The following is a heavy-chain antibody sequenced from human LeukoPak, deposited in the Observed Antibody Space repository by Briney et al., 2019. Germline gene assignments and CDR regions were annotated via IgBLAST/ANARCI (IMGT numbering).Heavy chain of an antibody. CDR1: GFTFSSDA. Sequence: GGSLRLSCAASGFTFSSDAMSWVRQAPGKGLEWVSSISSSSSYIYYADSVKGRFTISRDNAKNSLYLQMNSLRAEDTAVYYCARGSSSWYYYYMDVWGKGTTVTVSS. CDR3: ARGSSSWYYYYMDV. D-gene: IGHD6-13*01. V-gene: IGHV3-21*01. J-gene: IGHJ6*03. CDR2: ISSSSSYI.